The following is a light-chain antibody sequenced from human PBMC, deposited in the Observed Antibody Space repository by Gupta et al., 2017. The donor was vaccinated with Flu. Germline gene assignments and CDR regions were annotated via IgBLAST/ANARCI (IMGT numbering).Light chain of an antibody. V-gene: IGLV2-14*01. CDR3: SSYTSSSSLVV. CDR1: SSDVGGYKY. CDR2: DVS. Sequence: QSALTQPASVSGSPGQSITIACTGTSSDVGGYKYVSWYQQHPGKAPKLMIYDVSKRPAGVSNRFSGSKSGNTASLTISGLQAEDEAEYYCSSYTSSSSLVVFGGGTRLTVL. J-gene: IGLJ2*01.